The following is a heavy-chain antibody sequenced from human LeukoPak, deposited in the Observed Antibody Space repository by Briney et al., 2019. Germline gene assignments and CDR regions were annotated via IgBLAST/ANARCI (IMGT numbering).Heavy chain of an antibody. CDR3: ARDLRSHRPSVGATGY. V-gene: IGHV1-2*02. CDR2: INPNSGGT. CDR1: GYTFTGYY. D-gene: IGHD1-26*01. Sequence: ASVKVSCKASGYTFTGYYVHWVRQAPGQGLEWMGWINPNSGGTNYAQKFQGRVTMTRDTSISTAYMELSRLRSDDTAVYYCARDLRSHRPSVGATGYWGQGTLVTVSS. J-gene: IGHJ4*02.